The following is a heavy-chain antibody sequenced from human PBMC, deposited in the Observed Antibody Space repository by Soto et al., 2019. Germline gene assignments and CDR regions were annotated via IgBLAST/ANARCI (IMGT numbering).Heavy chain of an antibody. CDR2: IISSASFI. D-gene: IGHD3-22*01. CDR1: GFSFSNDN. J-gene: IGHJ4*02. CDR3: ARVADYYDSSGYLPVVD. V-gene: IGHV3-21*01. Sequence: EVQLVESGGGLVKPGGSLTLSCAASGFSFSNDNMNWIRQAPGKGLEWVSSIISSASFIYYADSVKGRFTISRDNAKNSLYLQMNSLRAEDTALYYCARVADYYDSSGYLPVVDWGQGTLVTVSS.